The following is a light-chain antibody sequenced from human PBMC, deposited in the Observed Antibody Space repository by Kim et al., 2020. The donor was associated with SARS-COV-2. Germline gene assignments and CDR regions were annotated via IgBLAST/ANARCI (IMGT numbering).Light chain of an antibody. CDR2: DDS. CDR1: NIGSKS. CDR3: QVWDSSSDHPGV. J-gene: IGLJ2*01. V-gene: IGLV3-21*03. Sequence: PGKTDRITCGGNNIGSKSVHWYQQKPGQAPVLVVYDDSDRPSGIPERFSGSNSGNTATLTISRVEAGDEADYYCQVWDSSSDHPGVFGGGTQLTVL.